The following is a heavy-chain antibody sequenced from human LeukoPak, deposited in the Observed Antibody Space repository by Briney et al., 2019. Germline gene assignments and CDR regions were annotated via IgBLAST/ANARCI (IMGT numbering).Heavy chain of an antibody. CDR1: GFTFSDYY. D-gene: IGHD2-15*01. J-gene: IGHJ6*03. Sequence: GGSLRLSCAASGFTFSDYYMSWIRQAPGKGLEWVSYISSSGSTIYYADSVKGRFTISRDNAKNSLYLQMNSLRAEDTAVYYCARAGGYCSGGSCEKSYYYYYMDVWGKGTTVTISS. V-gene: IGHV3-11*01. CDR3: ARAGGYCSGGSCEKSYYYYYMDV. CDR2: ISSSGSTI.